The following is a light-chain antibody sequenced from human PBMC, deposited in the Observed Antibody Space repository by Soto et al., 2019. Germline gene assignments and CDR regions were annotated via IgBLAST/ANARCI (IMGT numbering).Light chain of an antibody. CDR1: SSDVGGYNY. Sequence: QSVLTQPASVSGSPGQSITISCTGTSSDVGGYNYVSWYQQHPGKAPKLMIYDVSNRPSGVSNRFSGSKSGNTASLTISGLQAEDEADYYCSSYTSSSTLEVVFGGATNLTVL. V-gene: IGLV2-14*01. J-gene: IGLJ2*01. CDR2: DVS. CDR3: SSYTSSSTLEVV.